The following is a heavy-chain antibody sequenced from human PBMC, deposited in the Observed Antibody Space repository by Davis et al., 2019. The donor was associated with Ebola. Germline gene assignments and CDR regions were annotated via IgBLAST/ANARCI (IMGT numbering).Heavy chain of an antibody. CDR2: ISTSGST. CDR1: GGSISSYY. Sequence: ASGGSISSYYWSWIRQPAGKGLEWIGRISTSGSTNYNPSLKSRVTMSLDTSKNQFSLKLSSVTAADTAVYYCARGWAFDIWGQGTMVTVSS. CDR3: ARGWAFDI. D-gene: IGHD5-24*01. J-gene: IGHJ3*02. V-gene: IGHV4-4*07.